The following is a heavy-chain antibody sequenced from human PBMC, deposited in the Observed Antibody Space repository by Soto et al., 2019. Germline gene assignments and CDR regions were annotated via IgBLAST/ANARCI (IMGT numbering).Heavy chain of an antibody. CDR1: GFTFSSYS. CDR2: ISSSSSYI. J-gene: IGHJ3*02. Sequence: PGGSLRLSCAASGFTFSSYSMNWVRQAPGKGLEWVSSISSSSSYIYYADSVKGRFTISRDNAKNSLYLQMNSLRAEDTVVYYCARAEYYDILTGHNAFDIWGQGTMVTVSS. D-gene: IGHD3-9*01. CDR3: ARAEYYDILTGHNAFDI. V-gene: IGHV3-21*01.